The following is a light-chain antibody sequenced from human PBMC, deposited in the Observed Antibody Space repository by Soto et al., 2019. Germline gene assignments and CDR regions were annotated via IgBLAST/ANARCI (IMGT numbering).Light chain of an antibody. CDR3: QSYDSSLSVV. CDR2: GNS. Sequence: QSVLTQPPSVSGAPGQRVTISFTGSSSNIGAGYDVHWYQQLPGTAPQLPIYGNSKRPSGVPDRFSGSKSGTSASLAITGLQAEDEADYYCQSYDSSLSVVFGGGTKLTVL. CDR1: SSNIGAGYD. J-gene: IGLJ2*01. V-gene: IGLV1-40*01.